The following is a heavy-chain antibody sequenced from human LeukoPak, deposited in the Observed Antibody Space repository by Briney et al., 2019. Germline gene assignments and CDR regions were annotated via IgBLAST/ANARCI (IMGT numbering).Heavy chain of an antibody. CDR3: AADRADFDSSGYALDY. V-gene: IGHV1-24*01. CDR2: FDPEEGET. CDR1: GYSLTELS. Sequence: ASVKVSCKVSGYSLTELSMQWVRQAPGKGLEWMGGFDPEEGETIYAEKFQGRVTMTEDTSTDTAYMELSSLRSEDTAVYYCAADRADFDSSGYALDYWGQGTLVTVSS. J-gene: IGHJ4*02. D-gene: IGHD3-22*01.